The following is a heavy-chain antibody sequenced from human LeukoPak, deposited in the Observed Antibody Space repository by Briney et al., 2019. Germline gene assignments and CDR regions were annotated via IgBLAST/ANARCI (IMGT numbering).Heavy chain of an antibody. J-gene: IGHJ5*02. V-gene: IGHV4-39*01. D-gene: IGHD4-4*01. CDR3: ARVQTTVTSYNWFDP. CDR2: IYYSGST. CDR1: GGSISSYY. Sequence: SETLSLTGTVSGGSISSYYWGWIRQPPGKGLEWIGSIYYSGSTYYNPSLKSRVTISVDTSKNQFSLKLSSVTAADTAVYYCARVQTTVTSYNWFDPWGQGTLVTVSS.